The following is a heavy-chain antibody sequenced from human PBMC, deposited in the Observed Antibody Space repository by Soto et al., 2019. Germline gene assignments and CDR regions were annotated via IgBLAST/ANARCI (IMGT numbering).Heavy chain of an antibody. CDR1: GFTFSTYT. V-gene: IGHV3-23*01. D-gene: IGHD2-2*01. Sequence: SGGSLRLSCAASGFTFSTYTMNWVRQAPGKGLEWVSAISGSGGSTYYADSVKGRFTISRDNSKNTLYLQMNSLRAEDTAVYYCAKLIVLVPAAMGEDAFDIWGQGTMVTVSS. J-gene: IGHJ3*02. CDR3: AKLIVLVPAAMGEDAFDI. CDR2: ISGSGGST.